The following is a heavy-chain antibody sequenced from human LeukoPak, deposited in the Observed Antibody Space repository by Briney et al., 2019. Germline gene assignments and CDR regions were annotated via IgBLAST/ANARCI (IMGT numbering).Heavy chain of an antibody. CDR2: ISSSSSTI. Sequence: GGSLRLSCAASGFTFSIYSMNWVRQAPGKGLEWVSYISSSSSTIYYADSVKGRFTISRDNAKNSLYLQMNSLRAEDTAVYYCARSYCSGGSCYSGYYYYGLDVWGQGTTVTVSS. D-gene: IGHD2-15*01. CDR1: GFTFSIYS. CDR3: ARSYCSGGSCYSGYYYYGLDV. V-gene: IGHV3-48*01. J-gene: IGHJ6*02.